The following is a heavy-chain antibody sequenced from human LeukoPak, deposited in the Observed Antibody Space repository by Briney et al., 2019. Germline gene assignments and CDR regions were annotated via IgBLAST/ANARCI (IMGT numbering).Heavy chain of an antibody. Sequence: SSETLSLTCAVSGYSISSGYYWGWIRPPPGKGLEWIGSIYHSGSTYYNPSLKSRVTISVDTSKNQFSLKLSSVTAADTAVYYCARHWGATTRPLDYWGKGTLVTVSS. V-gene: IGHV4-38-2*01. CDR2: IYHSGST. CDR3: ARHWGATTRPLDY. CDR1: GYSISSGYY. J-gene: IGHJ4*02. D-gene: IGHD1-26*01.